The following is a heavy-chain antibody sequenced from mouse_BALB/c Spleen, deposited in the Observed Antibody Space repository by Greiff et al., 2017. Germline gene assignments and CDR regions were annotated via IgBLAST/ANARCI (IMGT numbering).Heavy chain of an antibody. V-gene: IGHV5-17*02. CDR1: GFTFSSFG. CDR3: ARSAMITPFAY. Sequence: EVMLVESGGGLVQPGGSRKLSCAASGFTFSSFGMHWVRQAPEKGLEWVAYISSGSSTIYYADTVKGRFTISRDNPKNTLFLQMTSLRSEDTAMYYCARSAMITPFAYWGQGTLVTVSA. J-gene: IGHJ3*01. CDR2: ISSGSSTI. D-gene: IGHD2-4*01.